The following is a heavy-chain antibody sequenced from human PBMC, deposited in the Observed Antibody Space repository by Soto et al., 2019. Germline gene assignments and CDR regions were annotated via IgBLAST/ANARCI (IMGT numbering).Heavy chain of an antibody. D-gene: IGHD3-3*01. CDR1: AFSFDYYA. CDR3: ALEAEDGGNYGSLDI. Sequence: EVQLLESGGGLVQPGGSLTLSCAASAFSFDYYAMTWVRHAPGKGLEWVSGISGAGGNTYYGDSVKGRFTISSDRSKRTLSLLTNSPRADATAVYFCALEAEDGGNYGSLDIGGHVTIVTVSA. V-gene: IGHV3-23*01. CDR2: ISGAGGNT. J-gene: IGHJ3*02.